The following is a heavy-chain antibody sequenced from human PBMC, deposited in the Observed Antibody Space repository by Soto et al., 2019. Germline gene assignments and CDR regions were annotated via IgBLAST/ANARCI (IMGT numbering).Heavy chain of an antibody. V-gene: IGHV3-23*01. D-gene: IGHD3-22*01. J-gene: IGHJ4*02. Sequence: LRLSCAASGFMFNNYAMSWVRQAPGKGLEWVSTVSVSGGTTYYADSLKGRFTISRDNSKKTVYLQMNRLRADDTAIYYCARGLYYYDSSGYRLFDYWGQGTLVTVSS. CDR2: VSVSGGTT. CDR1: GFMFNNYA. CDR3: ARGLYYYDSSGYRLFDY.